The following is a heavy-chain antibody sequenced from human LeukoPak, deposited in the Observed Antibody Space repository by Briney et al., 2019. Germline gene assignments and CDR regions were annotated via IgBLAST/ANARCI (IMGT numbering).Heavy chain of an antibody. CDR1: GGSFSGYY. D-gene: IGHD3-22*01. CDR2: INHSGST. J-gene: IGHJ4*02. CDR3: ARRPDSSGYYLVPT. V-gene: IGHV4-34*01. Sequence: SETLSLTCAVYGGSFSGYYWSWIRQPPGKGLEWIGEINHSGSTNYNPSLKNRVTISLDTSKNQFSLKLSSVTAADTAVYYCARRPDSSGYYLVPTWGQGTLVTVSS.